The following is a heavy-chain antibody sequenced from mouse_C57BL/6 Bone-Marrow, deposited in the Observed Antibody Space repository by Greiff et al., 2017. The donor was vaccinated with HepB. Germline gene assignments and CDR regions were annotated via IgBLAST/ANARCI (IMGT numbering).Heavy chain of an antibody. Sequence: QVQLKASGPGLVAPSQSLSTTCTVAGFSLTSYAISWDRQPPGNGLEWRGVIWTGEGTNYNSPLKSRLSNSKDNSKSQVFLKMNSVQTDDTASYYWARRGWYFDVWGAGTTVTVSS. CDR1: GFSLTSYA. CDR3: ARRGWYFDV. J-gene: IGHJ1*01. CDR2: IWTGEGT. V-gene: IGHV2-9-1*01.